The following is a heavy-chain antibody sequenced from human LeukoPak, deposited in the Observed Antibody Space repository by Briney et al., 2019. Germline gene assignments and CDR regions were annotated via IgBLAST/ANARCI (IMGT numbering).Heavy chain of an antibody. CDR3: ARHFSGSYLLGYFDY. CDR2: IYYSGST. J-gene: IGHJ4*02. Sequence: SETLSLTCTVSGGSISSYYWSWIRQPPGERLERIGYIYYSGSTNYNPSLKSRVTISVDTSKNPFSLKLSSVTAADTAVYYCARHFSGSYLLGYFDYWGQGTLVTASS. D-gene: IGHD1-26*01. V-gene: IGHV4-59*08. CDR1: GGSISSYY.